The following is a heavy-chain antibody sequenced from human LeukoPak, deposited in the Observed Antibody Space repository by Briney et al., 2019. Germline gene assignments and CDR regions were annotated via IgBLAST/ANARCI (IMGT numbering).Heavy chain of an antibody. CDR1: GYSISSGYY. CDR2: INHSGST. D-gene: IGHD5-18*01. CDR3: ARDRSYGHYYFDY. V-gene: IGHV4-38-2*02. J-gene: IGHJ4*02. Sequence: SETLSLTCTVSGYSISSGYYWSWIRQPPGKGLEWIGEINHSGSTNYNPSLKSRVTISVDTSKNQFSLKLSSVTAADTAVYYCARDRSYGHYYFDYWGQGTLVTVSS.